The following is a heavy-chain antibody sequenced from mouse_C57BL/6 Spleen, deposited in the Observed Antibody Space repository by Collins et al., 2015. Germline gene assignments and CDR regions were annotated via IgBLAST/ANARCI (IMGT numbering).Heavy chain of an antibody. D-gene: IGHD2-10*02. CDR1: GYSFTGYY. V-gene: IGHV1S34*01. J-gene: IGHJ4*01. Sequence: LVKTGASVKISCKASGYSFTGYYMHWVKQSHGKSLEWIGYISCYNGATSYNQKFKGKATFTVDTSSSTAYMQFNSPTSEDSAVYYCARRSLVDYAMDYWGQGTSVTVSS. CDR2: ISCYNGAT. CDR3: ARRSLVDYAMDY.